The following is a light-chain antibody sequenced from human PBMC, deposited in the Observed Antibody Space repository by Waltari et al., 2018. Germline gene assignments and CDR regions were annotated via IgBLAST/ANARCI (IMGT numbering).Light chain of an antibody. CDR3: QQRSNWPLT. CDR2: DTS. J-gene: IGKJ4*01. Sequence: DIVFTQSPATLSLSRGERATLSCRASYSIANYLAWYQQRPGQAPRLLIYDTSNRGTGIPARFSGSGYETDVTLTISSLEPEDFGVYDCQQRSNWPLTFGGGTKVEIK. CDR1: YSIANY. V-gene: IGKV3-11*01.